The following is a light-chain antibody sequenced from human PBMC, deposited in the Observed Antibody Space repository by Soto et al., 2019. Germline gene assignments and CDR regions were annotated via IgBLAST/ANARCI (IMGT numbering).Light chain of an antibody. J-gene: IGLJ1*01. CDR3: CSYAGSSTYNYV. CDR2: EGS. CDR1: SSDVGRYNL. Sequence: SALPQPASVSGSPGQSIPISCTGTSSDVGRYNLVSWYQQHPGKAPKLMIYEGSKRPSGVSNRFSGSKSGNTASLTISGLQAEDEADYYCCSYAGSSTYNYVFGTGTKVTVL. V-gene: IGLV2-23*01.